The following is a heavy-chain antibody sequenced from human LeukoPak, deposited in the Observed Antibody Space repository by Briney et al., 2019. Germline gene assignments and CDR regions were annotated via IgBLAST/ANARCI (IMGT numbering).Heavy chain of an antibody. Sequence: GGSLRLSCAASGLTFSSYGMHWVRQAPGKGLEWVAVISYDGSNKYYADSVKGRFTISRDNSKNTLYLQMNSLRAEDTAVYYCAKDTGYSGSWYGFDYWGQGTLVTVSS. V-gene: IGHV3-30*18. CDR3: AKDTGYSGSWYGFDY. J-gene: IGHJ4*02. D-gene: IGHD6-13*01. CDR1: GLTFSSYG. CDR2: ISYDGSNK.